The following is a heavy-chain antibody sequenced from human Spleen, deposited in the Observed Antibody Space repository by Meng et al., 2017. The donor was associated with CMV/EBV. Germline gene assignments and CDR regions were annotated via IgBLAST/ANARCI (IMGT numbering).Heavy chain of an antibody. Sequence: GGSLRLSCAASGFTFSSYAMHWVRQAPGKGLEWVAVIAYEGTKKYYADSVKGRFTISRDNSNNILYLQVISLRPEDTAVYYYARAEDSTSWPFDYWGQGTLVTVSS. CDR3: ARAEDSTSWPFDY. CDR2: IAYEGTKK. CDR1: GFTFSSYA. D-gene: IGHD6-13*01. J-gene: IGHJ4*02. V-gene: IGHV3-30-3*01.